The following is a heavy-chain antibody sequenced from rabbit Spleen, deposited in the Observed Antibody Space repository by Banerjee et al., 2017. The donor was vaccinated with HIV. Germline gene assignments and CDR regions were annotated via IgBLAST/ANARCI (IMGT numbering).Heavy chain of an antibody. CDR3: ARSLGNWINVRLKL. D-gene: IGHD5-1*01. Sequence: QEQLEESGGDLVQPEGSLTLTCTASGFSFSGSYWICWVRQAPGKGLEWIACMNGGGSGDTNYASWAKGRFTISKTSSTTVTLQMTSLTAADTATYFCARSLGNWINVRLKLWGPGTLVTVS. V-gene: IGHV1S45*01. CDR2: MNGGGSGDT. J-gene: IGHJ4*01. CDR1: GFSFSGSYW.